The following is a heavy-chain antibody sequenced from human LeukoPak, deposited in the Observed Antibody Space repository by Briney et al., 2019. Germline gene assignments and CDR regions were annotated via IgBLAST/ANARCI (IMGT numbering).Heavy chain of an antibody. CDR2: ITSSSSHT. D-gene: IGHD1-26*01. Sequence: GGSLRLSCSASGFIFSTYNMNWVRQAPGKALEWVSSITSSSSHTYYADSVKGRYTISRDNAKNSLYLQMDSLRAEDTAVYYCARDPYSGNYGAYYYYYMDVWGKGTTVTISS. CDR1: GFIFSTYN. CDR3: ARDPYSGNYGAYYYYYMDV. V-gene: IGHV3-21*01. J-gene: IGHJ6*03.